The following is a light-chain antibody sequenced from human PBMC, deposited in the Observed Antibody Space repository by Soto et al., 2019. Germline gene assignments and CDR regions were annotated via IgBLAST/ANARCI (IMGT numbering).Light chain of an antibody. Sequence: EIVMTQSPATLSVSPGARATLSCRASQNINSNLAWYQQKPGQAPRLLIYETSIRATGIPGRFSGSGSGTDLTLTISSLQSEDFAVYYCQQYNHWLAFGQGTKVEIK. CDR3: QQYNHWLA. V-gene: IGKV3-15*01. CDR1: QNINSN. J-gene: IGKJ1*01. CDR2: ETS.